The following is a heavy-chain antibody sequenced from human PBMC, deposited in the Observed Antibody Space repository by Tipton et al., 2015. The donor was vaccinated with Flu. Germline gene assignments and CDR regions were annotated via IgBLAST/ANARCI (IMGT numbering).Heavy chain of an antibody. D-gene: IGHD6-19*01. CDR1: GGSISSGSYY. Sequence: LRLSCTVSGGSISSGSYYWSWIRQPAGKGLEWIGRIYTSGSTNYNPSLKSRVTISVDTSKNQFSLKLSPVTAADTAVYYCARGGQWLDEYFQHWGQGTLVTVSS. CDR3: ARGGQWLDEYFQH. V-gene: IGHV4-61*02. CDR2: IYTSGST. J-gene: IGHJ1*01.